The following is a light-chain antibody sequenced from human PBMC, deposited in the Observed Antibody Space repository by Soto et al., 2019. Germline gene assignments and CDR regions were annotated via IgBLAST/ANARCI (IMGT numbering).Light chain of an antibody. CDR1: QGIKND. Sequence: AIQMTQSPSSLSASVGDRVTITCRASQGIKNDVAWYQQKPGKAPKLLIYAASSLQSGATPRFSGSGSGTDFTLNISSLQPEDFATYYCLQDYNYPYTFGQGTKLESK. J-gene: IGKJ2*01. CDR3: LQDYNYPYT. CDR2: AAS. V-gene: IGKV1-6*01.